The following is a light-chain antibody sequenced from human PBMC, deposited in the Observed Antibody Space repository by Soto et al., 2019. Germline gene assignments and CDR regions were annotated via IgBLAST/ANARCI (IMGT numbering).Light chain of an antibody. V-gene: IGLV2-11*01. CDR3: CSSAGTYTYV. CDR1: SRDVGGYNY. Sequence: QSVLTQPRSVSGSPGQSVTISCTGTSRDVGGYNYVSWYQQNPGKAPKLMIHDVTKRPSGVPDRFSGSKPGNTASLTISGLQAEDEADYYCCSSAGTYTYVFGTGTKVTVL. CDR2: DVT. J-gene: IGLJ1*01.